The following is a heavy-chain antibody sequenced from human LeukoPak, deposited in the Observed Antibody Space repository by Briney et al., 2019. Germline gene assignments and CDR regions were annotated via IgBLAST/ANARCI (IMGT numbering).Heavy chain of an antibody. J-gene: IGHJ4*02. V-gene: IGHV3-23*01. CDR3: ASWAGGVRELIIHVFDY. D-gene: IGHD3-10*01. Sequence: GGSLRLSCAASGLTFDNYAMSRVRQAPGKGLEWVSTISAGGDTTYYADSVKGRFTISRDNSKNTLYLQMNSLRAEDTAVYFCASWAGGVRELIIHVFDYWGQGTLVTVS. CDR2: ISAGGDTT. CDR1: GLTFDNYA.